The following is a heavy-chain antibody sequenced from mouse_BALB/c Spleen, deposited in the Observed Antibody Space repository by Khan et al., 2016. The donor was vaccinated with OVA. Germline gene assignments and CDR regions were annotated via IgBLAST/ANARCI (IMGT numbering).Heavy chain of an antibody. D-gene: IGHD1-1*01. Sequence: EVKLVESGGGLVQPGGSRKLSCVASGFTFSSFGMHWVRQAPEKGLEWVAYISGDSSTIYYTDTVMGRFSISRDNPKNTLFLQMASLGSEDMAMYYCARSYFYGYYFDQWGQGTTLTVSS. J-gene: IGHJ2*01. CDR1: GFTFSSFG. CDR3: ARSYFYGYYFDQ. V-gene: IGHV5-17*02. CDR2: ISGDSSTI.